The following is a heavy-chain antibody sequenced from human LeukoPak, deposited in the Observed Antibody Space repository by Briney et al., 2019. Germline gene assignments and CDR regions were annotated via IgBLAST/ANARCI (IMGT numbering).Heavy chain of an antibody. CDR3: NTDVERGGSYWGGEY. Sequence: GGSLRLFCAIYGVNFEDDAMKWVRQAPGKGLEWVGLIASKPKRGTTEFAASVKGRFSISRDESKSVVYLQMNSLKVKDTGLYYCNTDVERGGSYWGGEYWGQGTLVTVSS. CDR2: IASKPKRGTT. V-gene: IGHV3-49*04. D-gene: IGHD3-10*01. J-gene: IGHJ4*02. CDR1: GVNFEDDA.